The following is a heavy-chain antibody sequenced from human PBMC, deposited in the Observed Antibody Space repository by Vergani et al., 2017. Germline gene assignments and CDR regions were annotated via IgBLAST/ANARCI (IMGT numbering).Heavy chain of an antibody. CDR1: GFSLSTSGMC. J-gene: IGHJ4*02. Sequence: QVTLRESGPALVKPTQTPTLTCTFSGFSLSTSGMCVSWIRQPPGKALEWLARIDWDDDKYYSTSLKTRLPSSKDTSKNQVVLTMTNMDPVDTATYYCARNRGYLAGRFDYWGQGTLVTVSS. CDR3: ARNRGYLAGRFDY. CDR2: IDWDDDK. D-gene: IGHD5-12*01. V-gene: IGHV2-70*15.